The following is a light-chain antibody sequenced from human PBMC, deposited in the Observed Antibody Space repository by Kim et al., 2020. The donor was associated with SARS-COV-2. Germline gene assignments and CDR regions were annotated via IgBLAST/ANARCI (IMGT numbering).Light chain of an antibody. CDR1: SLRSYY. Sequence: SSELTQDPAVSVALGQTVRITCQGVSLRSYYASWYQQKPGQAPVLVIYGKNNRPSGIPDRFSGSSSGNTASLTITGAQAEDEADYYYNSRDSSGNHVVFGGGTQLTVL. CDR2: GKN. V-gene: IGLV3-19*01. J-gene: IGLJ2*01. CDR3: NSRDSSGNHVV.